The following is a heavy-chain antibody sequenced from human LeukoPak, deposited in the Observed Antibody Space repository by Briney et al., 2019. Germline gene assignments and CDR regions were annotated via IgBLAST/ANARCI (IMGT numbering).Heavy chain of an antibody. CDR2: ISGSGGST. Sequence: PGGSLRLSCAASGFTFSSYAMSWVRQAPGKGLEWVSAISGSGGSTYYADSVKGRFTISRGNSKNTLYLQMNSLRAEDTAVYYCAKGINYYDSSGYFDYWGQGTLVTVSS. CDR1: GFTFSSYA. CDR3: AKGINYYDSSGYFDY. V-gene: IGHV3-23*01. D-gene: IGHD3-22*01. J-gene: IGHJ4*02.